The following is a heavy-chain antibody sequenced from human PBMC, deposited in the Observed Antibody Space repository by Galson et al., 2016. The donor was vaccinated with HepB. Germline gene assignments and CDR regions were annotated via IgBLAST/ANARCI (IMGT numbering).Heavy chain of an antibody. D-gene: IGHD2-2*02. CDR1: GGSIISTTKW. J-gene: IGHJ5*02. CDR3: ATVGSLYCSSTSCYMRGFEP. CDR2: IYHSGST. Sequence: ETLSLTCVVSGGSIISTTKWWSWVRQPPGKGLEWIGEIYHSGSTNYNPSLKSRVTISLDKSKNQFSLKLNSVTAADTAVYYCATVGSLYCSSTSCYMRGFEPWGQGTLVTVSS. V-gene: IGHV4-4*02.